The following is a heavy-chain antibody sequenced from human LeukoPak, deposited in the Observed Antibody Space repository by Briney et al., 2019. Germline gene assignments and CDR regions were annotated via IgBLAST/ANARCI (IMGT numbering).Heavy chain of an antibody. V-gene: IGHV3-7*01. D-gene: IGHD6-19*01. CDR1: GFTFGRHW. CDR2: MNQGGSET. Sequence: GGSLRLSCAASGFTFGRHWMSWVREAPGKGLEWVAHMNQGGSETTSVDSVKGRFTISRDDAKNLVFLQMNSLRVEDTAVYYCARDGVAGGFVYWGQGILVTVSS. J-gene: IGHJ4*02. CDR3: ARDGVAGGFVY.